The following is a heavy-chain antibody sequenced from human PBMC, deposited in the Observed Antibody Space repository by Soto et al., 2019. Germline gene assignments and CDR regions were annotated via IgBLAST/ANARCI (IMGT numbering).Heavy chain of an antibody. CDR3: ARANWYSEY. D-gene: IGHD7-27*01. V-gene: IGHV4-59*11. CDR1: GGSINNHY. CDR2: IYYTGST. Sequence: QVHLQESGPGLVKPSETLSLTCTVSGGSINNHYWSWIRQPPEKGLEWIGYIYYTGSTNYNPSLKSRVTMSVDTSKNQFALKLTSLTAADTAIYYCARANWYSEYWGQGTLVTVSS. J-gene: IGHJ4*02.